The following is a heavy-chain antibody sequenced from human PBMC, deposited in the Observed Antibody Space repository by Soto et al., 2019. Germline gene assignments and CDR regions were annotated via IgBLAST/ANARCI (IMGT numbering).Heavy chain of an antibody. J-gene: IGHJ3*02. Sequence: EVQFLESGGGLRQPGGSLRLSCVASGYNFNKYAVSWVRQAPGKGLEWVSAIGTSGDNTYYTDSVKCRFTISRDNSKNMLYLQMDSLTAEDTAVYYCARRAYYFDDPGSHAFDIWGQGTRVTVSS. D-gene: IGHD3-22*01. CDR1: GYNFNKYA. CDR3: ARRAYYFDDPGSHAFDI. CDR2: IGTSGDNT. V-gene: IGHV3-23*01.